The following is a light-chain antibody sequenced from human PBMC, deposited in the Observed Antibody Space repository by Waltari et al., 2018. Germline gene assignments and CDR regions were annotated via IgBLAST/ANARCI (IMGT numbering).Light chain of an antibody. CDR2: KAS. V-gene: IGKV1-5*03. J-gene: IGKJ5*01. Sequence: DIQMTQSPSTLSASVGDRVTITCRSSHRLGHWLALYQHKPSNAPKLLIFKASTLDTGVPSRFSGSGSGTEFTLTISKLQPNDCATYYCEQYVSYPVTFGQGTRLEIK. CDR1: HRLGHW. CDR3: EQYVSYPVT.